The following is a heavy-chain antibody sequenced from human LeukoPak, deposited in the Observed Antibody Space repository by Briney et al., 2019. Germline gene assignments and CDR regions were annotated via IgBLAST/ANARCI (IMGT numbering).Heavy chain of an antibody. CDR3: ARDFYYDGSGYGY. Sequence: GGSLRLSCAASGFTVSSNYMSWVRQAPGKGLEWVSVIYSGGSTYYADSVKGRFTISRDNSKNTLYLQMNSLRAEDTAVYYCARDFYYDGSGYGYWGQGTLVTVSS. D-gene: IGHD3-22*01. J-gene: IGHJ4*02. V-gene: IGHV3-53*01. CDR2: IYSGGST. CDR1: GFTVSSNY.